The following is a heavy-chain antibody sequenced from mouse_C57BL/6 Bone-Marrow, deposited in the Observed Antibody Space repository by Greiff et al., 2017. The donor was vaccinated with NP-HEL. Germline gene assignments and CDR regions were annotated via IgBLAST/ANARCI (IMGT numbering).Heavy chain of an antibody. Sequence: VMLVESGPGLVQPSQSLSITCTVSGFSLTSYGVHWVRQSPGKGLEWLGVIWSGGSTDYNAAFISRLSISKDNSKSQVFFKMNSLQADDTAIYYCARGTTVVATDWFAYWGQGTLVTVSA. CDR2: IWSGGST. D-gene: IGHD1-1*01. V-gene: IGHV2-2*01. CDR3: ARGTTVVATDWFAY. CDR1: GFSLTSYG. J-gene: IGHJ3*01.